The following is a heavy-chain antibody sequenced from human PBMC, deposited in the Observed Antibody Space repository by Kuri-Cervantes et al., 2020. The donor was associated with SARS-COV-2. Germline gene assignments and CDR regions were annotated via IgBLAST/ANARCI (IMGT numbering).Heavy chain of an antibody. CDR3: ARAYYDFWSGYFPPPHIYHYYMDV. J-gene: IGHJ6*03. CDR1: GFTFSTYW. Sequence: GGSLRLSCEASGFTFSTYWINWVRQAPGKGLEWVSSISSSSSYIYYADSVKGRFTISRDNAKNSLYLQMNSLRAEDTAVYYCARAYYDFWSGYFPPPHIYHYYMDVWGKGTTVTVSS. D-gene: IGHD3-3*01. CDR2: ISSSSSYI. V-gene: IGHV3-21*01.